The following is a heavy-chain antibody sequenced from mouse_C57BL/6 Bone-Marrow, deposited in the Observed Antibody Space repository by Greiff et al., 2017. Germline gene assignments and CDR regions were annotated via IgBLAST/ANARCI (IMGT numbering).Heavy chain of an antibody. CDR2: INPSNGGT. CDR1: GFTFTSYW. Sequence: VQLQQPGTELVKPGASVKLSCKASGFTFTSYWMHWVKQRPGQGLEWIGNINPSNGGTNYNEKFKSQATLTVDKSSSTAYMQHSSLKSEDSAVYYCARRYGYDEGYYAMDYWGQGTAVTVSS. CDR3: ARRYGYDEGYYAMDY. J-gene: IGHJ4*01. V-gene: IGHV1-53*01. D-gene: IGHD2-2*01.